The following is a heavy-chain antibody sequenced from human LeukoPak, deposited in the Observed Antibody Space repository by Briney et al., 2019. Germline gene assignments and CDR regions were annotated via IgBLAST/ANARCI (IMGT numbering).Heavy chain of an antibody. CDR1: GFTFTSSA. CDR2: IGGGGDGT. Sequence: GGSLRLSCAASGFTFTSSAMTWVRQTPGRGLEWVSSIGGGGDGTFYADSVKGRFTISRDNSKNTLYLQMNSLRAEDTAVYYCAKDMHSSSWFTDDAFDIWGQGTMVTVSS. V-gene: IGHV3-23*01. CDR3: AKDMHSSSWFTDDAFDI. J-gene: IGHJ3*02. D-gene: IGHD6-13*01.